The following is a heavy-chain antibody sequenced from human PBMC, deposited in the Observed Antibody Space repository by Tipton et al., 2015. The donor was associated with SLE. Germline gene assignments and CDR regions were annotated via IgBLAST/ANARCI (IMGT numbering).Heavy chain of an antibody. J-gene: IGHJ3*02. Sequence: TLSLTCAVSGDSISSDHWWTWVRQPPGKGLEWTGEIYRSGSTNYNPPLKSRVTMSIETSKNQFSLKVTSVTAADTAVYFCARRDYSGSVGALDIWGQGTIVTVSS. D-gene: IGHD1-26*01. V-gene: IGHV4-4*01. CDR2: IYRSGST. CDR1: GDSISSDHW. CDR3: ARRDYSGSVGALDI.